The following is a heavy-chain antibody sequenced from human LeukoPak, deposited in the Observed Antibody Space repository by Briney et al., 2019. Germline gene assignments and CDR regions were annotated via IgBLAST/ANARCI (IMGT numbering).Heavy chain of an antibody. Sequence: GGSLRLSCAASGFTFSRYGMHWVRQAPGKGLEWVAVISYDGSNKYYADSVKGRFTISRDNSKNTLYLQMNSLRAEDTAVYYCAKDRHQRTRAQFDYWGQGTLVNVSS. CDR1: GFTFSRYG. J-gene: IGHJ4*02. CDR3: AKDRHQRTRAQFDY. D-gene: IGHD1-1*01. CDR2: ISYDGSNK. V-gene: IGHV3-30*18.